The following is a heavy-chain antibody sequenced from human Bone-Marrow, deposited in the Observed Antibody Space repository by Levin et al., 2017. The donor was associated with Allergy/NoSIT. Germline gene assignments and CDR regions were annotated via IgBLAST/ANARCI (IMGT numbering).Heavy chain of an antibody. CDR1: GDSLSPFY. CDR2: IYYSGGT. J-gene: IGHJ3*01. V-gene: IGHV4-59*08. CDR3: ARRAFDV. Sequence: TSETLSLTCTVSGDSLSPFYWSWIRQPPGKGLEWIGYIYYSGGTTYNPSLKSRVTLSVDTSKNQFSLRLSAVTAADTAVYYCARRAFDVWGQGTVVTVSS.